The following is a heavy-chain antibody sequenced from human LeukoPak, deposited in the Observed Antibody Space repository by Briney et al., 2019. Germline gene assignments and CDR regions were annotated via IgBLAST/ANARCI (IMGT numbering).Heavy chain of an antibody. V-gene: IGHV3-66*01. Sequence: GGSLRLSCAASGFTVSNSYMNWVRQAPGKGLEWVSLIYSGGGTYYAASVKGRFTISGDNSKNTLYLQMNSLRAEDTAVYYCARNYYDSSAYYYFDYWGQGTLVTVSS. CDR3: ARNYYDSSAYYYFDY. CDR2: IYSGGGT. D-gene: IGHD3-22*01. CDR1: GFTVSNSY. J-gene: IGHJ4*02.